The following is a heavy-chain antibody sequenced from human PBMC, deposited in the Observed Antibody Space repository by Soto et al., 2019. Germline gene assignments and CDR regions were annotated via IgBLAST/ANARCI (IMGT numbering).Heavy chain of an antibody. Sequence: SETLSLTCTVSVGSVSSGSYYCSWIRQPPWKGLEWIGYIYYSGSTNYNPSLKSRVTISVDTSKNQFSLKLSSVIAADTAVYYCARETMDILTGYSIQYWGQGTLVNVSS. CDR2: IYYSGST. J-gene: IGHJ4*02. D-gene: IGHD3-9*01. V-gene: IGHV4-61*01. CDR3: ARETMDILTGYSIQY. CDR1: VGSVSSGSYY.